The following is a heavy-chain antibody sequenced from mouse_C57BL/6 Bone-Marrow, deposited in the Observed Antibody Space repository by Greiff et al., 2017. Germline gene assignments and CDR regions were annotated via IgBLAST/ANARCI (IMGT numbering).Heavy chain of an antibody. CDR3: TSLLCLSY. CDR2: IDPENGDT. Sequence: VQLQQSGAELVRPGASVTLSCTASGFNIKDDYMHWVKQRPEQGLEWIGWIDPENGDTEYASKFQGKATITADTSSNTAYLQLSSLTSEDTAVYYCTSLLCLSYWGQGTLVTVSA. V-gene: IGHV14-4*01. CDR1: GFNIKDDY. D-gene: IGHD2-2*01. J-gene: IGHJ3*01.